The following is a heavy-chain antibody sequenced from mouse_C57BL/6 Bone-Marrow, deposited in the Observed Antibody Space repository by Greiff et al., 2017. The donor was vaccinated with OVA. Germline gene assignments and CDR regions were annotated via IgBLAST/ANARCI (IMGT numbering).Heavy chain of an antibody. CDR1: GFNIKNTY. CDR2: IDPANGNT. J-gene: IGHJ1*03. D-gene: IGHD1-1*01. CDR3: ALYYGSSYWYFDV. Sequence: VQLKQSVAELVRPGASVKLSCTASGFNIKNTYMHWVKQRPEQGLEWIGRIDPANGNTKYAPKFQGKATITADTSSNTAYLQLSSLTSEDTAIYYCALYYGSSYWYFDVWGTGTTVTVSS. V-gene: IGHV14-3*01.